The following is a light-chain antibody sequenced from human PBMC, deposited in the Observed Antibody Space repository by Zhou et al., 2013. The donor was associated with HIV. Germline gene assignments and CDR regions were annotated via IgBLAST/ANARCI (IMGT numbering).Light chain of an antibody. J-gene: IGKJ5*01. CDR1: QDIREH. CDR3: QQYDDVPPIT. Sequence: DIQMTQSPSYLSAFVGDRVTITCQASQDIREHVNWYQLKPGKAPKLLIYDASILETGVPPRFSGSGSGTDFTFAISNLQPEDIATYYCQQYDDVPPITFGQGTRLDIK. CDR2: DAS. V-gene: IGKV1-33*01.